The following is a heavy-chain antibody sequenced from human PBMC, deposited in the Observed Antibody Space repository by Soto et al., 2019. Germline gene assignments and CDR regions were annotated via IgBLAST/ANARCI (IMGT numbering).Heavy chain of an antibody. J-gene: IGHJ4*02. Sequence: QVQLVQSGAEVKKPGSSEKVSCKASGGTFSSYTISWVRQAPGQGLEWMGRIIPILGIANYAQKSQGRVTITADKSTSTAYMELSSLRSEDTAVYYCAREQYGRNFDYWGQGTLVTVSS. V-gene: IGHV1-69*08. D-gene: IGHD4-4*01. CDR2: IIPILGIA. CDR3: AREQYGRNFDY. CDR1: GGTFSSYT.